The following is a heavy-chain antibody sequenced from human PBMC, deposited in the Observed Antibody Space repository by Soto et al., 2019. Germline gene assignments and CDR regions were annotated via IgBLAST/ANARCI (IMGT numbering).Heavy chain of an antibody. V-gene: IGHV4-34*01. CDR2: INHSGST. J-gene: IGHJ4*02. Sequence: SETLSLTCAVYGGSFSGHYWSWIRQPPGKGMEWIGEINHSGSTTYNPSLKSRVTISVDTSKNQFSLKLISVTAADTAVYFCARSATTVHGQPFDWGQGTRVTVSS. CDR1: GGSFSGHY. D-gene: IGHD4-17*01. CDR3: ARSATTVHGQPFD.